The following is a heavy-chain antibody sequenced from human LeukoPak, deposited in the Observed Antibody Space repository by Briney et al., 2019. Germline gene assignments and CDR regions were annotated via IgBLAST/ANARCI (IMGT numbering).Heavy chain of an antibody. J-gene: IGHJ4*02. Sequence: SQTLSLTCTVSGGSISSGDYYWSWIRQPPGKSLEWIGYIYYSGSTYYNPSLKSRVTISVDTSKNQFSLKLSSVTAADTAVYYCARGRSGYDFWSGYYSFPNYFDYWGQGTLVTVSS. CDR3: ARGRSGYDFWSGYYSFPNYFDY. CDR2: IYYSGST. D-gene: IGHD3-3*01. CDR1: GGSISSGDYY. V-gene: IGHV4-30-4*01.